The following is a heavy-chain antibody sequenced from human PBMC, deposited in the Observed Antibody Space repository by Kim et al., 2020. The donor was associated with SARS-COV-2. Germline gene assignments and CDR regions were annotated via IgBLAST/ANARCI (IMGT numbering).Heavy chain of an antibody. CDR3: ARGDSGSYHGAFDI. J-gene: IGHJ3*02. V-gene: IGHV1-3*01. CDR1: GYTFTSYS. Sequence: ASVKVSCKASGYTFTSYSLHWARQAPGQRLEWMGWINPGYGNTKYSQKFQGRVTIIVDTTASTAFMELSSLTSEDSAVYFCARGDSGSYHGAFDIWGQGTMVTVSS. D-gene: IGHD1-26*01. CDR2: INPGYGNT.